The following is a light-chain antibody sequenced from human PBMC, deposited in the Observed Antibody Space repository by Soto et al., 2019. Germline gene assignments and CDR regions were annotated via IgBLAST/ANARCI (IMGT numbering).Light chain of an antibody. V-gene: IGKV3-20*01. Sequence: EIVLTQSPVTLSLSPGERATLSCSASQSVSSSYLAWYQQKPGQTPSLLIYGASTRATGIPDRFSGSGSGTHFTLTISRLEPGDFAVYYCQHFGGTTFTFGQGTRLEIK. CDR1: QSVSSSY. CDR3: QHFGGTTFT. CDR2: GAS. J-gene: IGKJ5*01.